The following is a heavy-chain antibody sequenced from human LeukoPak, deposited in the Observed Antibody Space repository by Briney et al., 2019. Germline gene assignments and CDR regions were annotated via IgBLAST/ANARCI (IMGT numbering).Heavy chain of an antibody. CDR2: IYHSRST. J-gene: IGHJ4*02. V-gene: IGHV4-39*01. CDR1: GGSISTSSYY. Sequence: SETLSLTCTVSGGSISTSSYYWGWIRQPPGKGLEWIGSIYHSRSTYYNASLESRATISADTSKNQFSLKLSSVTAADTAVYYCARHRWMEVYGSGSYYVDYWGQGTLVTVSS. CDR3: ARHRWMEVYGSGSYYVDY. D-gene: IGHD3-10*01.